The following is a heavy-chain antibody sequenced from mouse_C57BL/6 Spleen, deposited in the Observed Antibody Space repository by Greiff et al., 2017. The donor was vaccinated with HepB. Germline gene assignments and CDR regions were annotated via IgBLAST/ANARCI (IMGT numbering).Heavy chain of an antibody. Sequence: QVQLQQPGAELVRPGSSVKLSCKASGYTFTSYWVHWVKQRPLQGLEWIGNIDPSDIDTHYNQKYKDKATLTVDKSSSTAYMQPSSLTSEESAVYYCARGEGPIQGVFDNWGQGTTLTVAS. CDR2: IDPSDIDT. CDR3: ARGEGPIQGVFDN. J-gene: IGHJ2*01. D-gene: IGHD3-3*01. V-gene: IGHV1-52*01. CDR1: GYTFTSYW.